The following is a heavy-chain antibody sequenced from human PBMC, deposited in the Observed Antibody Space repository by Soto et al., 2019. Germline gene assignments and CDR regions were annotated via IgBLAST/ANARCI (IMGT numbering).Heavy chain of an antibody. D-gene: IGHD4-4*01. CDR3: ARARGTTITFYYYYYYMDV. Sequence: SETLSLTCAVYGGSFSGYYWSWIRQPPGKGLEWIGEINHSGSTNYNPSLKSRVTISRDNAKNSLYLQMNSLRAEDTAVYYCARARGTTITFYYYYYYMDVWGKGTAVTVSS. J-gene: IGHJ6*03. V-gene: IGHV4-34*01. CDR2: INHSGST. CDR1: GGSFSGYY.